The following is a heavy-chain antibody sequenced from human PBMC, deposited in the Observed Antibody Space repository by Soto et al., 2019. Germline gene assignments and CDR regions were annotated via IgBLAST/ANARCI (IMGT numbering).Heavy chain of an antibody. V-gene: IGHV4-31*03. J-gene: IGHJ4*02. CDR3: ARDRGYYFDY. Sequence: SETLSLTCTVSGGSISSGGYYWSWIRPHPGKGLEWIGYIYYSGCTYYNPSLKSRVTISVDTSKNQFSLKLSSVAAADTAVYYCARDRGYYFDYWGQGTLVTVSS. CDR2: IYYSGCT. CDR1: GGSISSGGYY. D-gene: IGHD3-10*01.